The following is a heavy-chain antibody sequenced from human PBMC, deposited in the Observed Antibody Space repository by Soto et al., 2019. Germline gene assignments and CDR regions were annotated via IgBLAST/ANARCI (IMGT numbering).Heavy chain of an antibody. V-gene: IGHV1-2*04. CDR2: INPNSGGT. CDR3: ARAHCGGDCYSGVDY. CDR1: GYTFTGYY. D-gene: IGHD2-21*02. Sequence: GASVKVSCKASGYTFTGYYMHWVRQAPGQGLEWMGWINPNSGGTNYAQKFQGWVTMTRDTSISTAYMELSRLRSDDTAVYYCARAHCGGDCYSGVDYWGPGTLVTVSS. J-gene: IGHJ4*02.